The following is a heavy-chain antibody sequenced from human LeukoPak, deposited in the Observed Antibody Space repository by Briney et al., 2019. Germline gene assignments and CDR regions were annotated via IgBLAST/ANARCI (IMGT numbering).Heavy chain of an antibody. V-gene: IGHV3-48*03. CDR2: ISSSGSTI. J-gene: IGHJ6*04. CDR3: AELGITMIGGV. D-gene: IGHD3-10*02. CDR1: GFTFSSYE. Sequence: GGSLRHSCAASGFTFSSYEMNWVRQAPGKGLEWVSYISSSGSTIYCADSVKGRFTISRDNAKNSLYLQMNSLRAEDTAVYYCAELGITMIGGVWGKGTTVTISS.